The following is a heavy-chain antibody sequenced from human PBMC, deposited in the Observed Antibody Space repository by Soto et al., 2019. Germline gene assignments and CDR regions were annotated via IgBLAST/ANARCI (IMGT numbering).Heavy chain of an antibody. J-gene: IGHJ4*02. V-gene: IGHV4-61*01. CDR3: ARRASRSGWLDY. Sequence: QVQLQESGPGLVKPSETLSLTCTVSGGSVSSGSYYWSWSRQPPGKGLEWIGYVYYTGSTHYNPSLKSRVTISVDTSKNQFSLKLNSVTTADTAVYYCARRASRSGWLDYWGQGTLVTVSS. CDR1: GGSVSSGSYY. D-gene: IGHD6-19*01. CDR2: VYYTGST.